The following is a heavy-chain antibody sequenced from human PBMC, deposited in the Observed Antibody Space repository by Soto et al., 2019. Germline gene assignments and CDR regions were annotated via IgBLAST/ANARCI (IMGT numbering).Heavy chain of an antibody. V-gene: IGHV2-5*02. J-gene: IGHJ4*02. CDR3: AHRGYCSGGSCYHFDY. CDR2: IYWDDDK. D-gene: IGHD2-15*01. CDR1: GFSLSTSGVG. Sequence: SGPTLVNPTQTLTLTCTFSGFSLSTSGVGVGWVRQPPGKALEWLALIYWDDDKRYSPSLKSRLTITKDTSKNQVVLTMTNMDPVDTATYYCAHRGYCSGGSCYHFDYWGQGTLVTVSS.